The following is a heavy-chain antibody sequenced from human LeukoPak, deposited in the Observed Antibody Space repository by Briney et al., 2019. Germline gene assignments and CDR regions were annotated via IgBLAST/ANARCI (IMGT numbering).Heavy chain of an antibody. D-gene: IGHD3-10*01. CDR3: AKVIRGGYGMDV. J-gene: IGHJ6*02. CDR1: GFTFSSFG. CDR2: ISDSSSIT. Sequence: GGSLRLSCAASGFTFSSFGMNWVRQAPGKGLEWVSYISDSSSITYYADSVKGRFTISRDDAKNSLSLQLNSLRDEDTAVYFCAKVIRGGYGMDVWGQGTTVTVSS. V-gene: IGHV3-48*02.